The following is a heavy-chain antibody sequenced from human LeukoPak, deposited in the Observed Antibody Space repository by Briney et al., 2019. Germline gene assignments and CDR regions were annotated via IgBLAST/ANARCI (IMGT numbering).Heavy chain of an antibody. CDR1: GYTFTGYY. D-gene: IGHD3-16*02. Sequence: WASVKVSCKASGYTFTGYYMRWVRQAPGQGLEWMGWINPNSGGTNYAQKFQGRVTMTRDTSISTAYMELSRLRSDDTAVYYCARVYDYVWGSYRCEKSDSSWLGGFDPWGQGTLVTVSS. CDR3: ARVYDYVWGSYRCEKSDSSWLGGFDP. J-gene: IGHJ5*02. CDR2: INPNSGGT. V-gene: IGHV1-2*02.